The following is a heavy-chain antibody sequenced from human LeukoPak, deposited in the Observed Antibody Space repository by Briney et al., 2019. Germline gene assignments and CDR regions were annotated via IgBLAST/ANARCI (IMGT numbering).Heavy chain of an antibody. Sequence: GGSLRLSCAASGFPFSSYWITWVRQAPGKGLEWVANINQDGSEKYYVDSVKGRFTISRDNAKNSLYLQMNSLRAEDTAVYYCARGDGYCSSTSCYNYYYYYMDVWGKGTTVTVSS. J-gene: IGHJ6*03. CDR3: ARGDGYCSSTSCYNYYYYYMDV. D-gene: IGHD2-2*02. CDR1: GFPFSSYW. V-gene: IGHV3-7*01. CDR2: INQDGSEK.